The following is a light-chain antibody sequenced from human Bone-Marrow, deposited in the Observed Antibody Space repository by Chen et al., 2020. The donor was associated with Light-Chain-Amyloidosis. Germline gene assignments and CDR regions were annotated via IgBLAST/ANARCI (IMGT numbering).Light chain of an antibody. V-gene: IGKV3-11*01. J-gene: IGKJ3*01. CDR3: QQSDNWPWT. CDR2: DIS. CDR1: QSITSH. Sequence: TVLTQSPATLSLSPGERATLSCRASQSITSHLGWYQQKPGQAPRLLIYDISKRATGIPARFSGSGSGADFTLTITTLEPEDFATYYGQQSDNWPWTFGPGTKVNIK.